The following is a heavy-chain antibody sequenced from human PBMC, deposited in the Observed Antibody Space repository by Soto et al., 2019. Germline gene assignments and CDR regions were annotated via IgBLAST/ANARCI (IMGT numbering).Heavy chain of an antibody. J-gene: IGHJ3*02. Sequence: GGSLRLSCAASGFTFDDYAMHWVRQAPGKGLEWVSGISWNSGSIGYADSVKGRFTISRDNAKNSLYLQMNSLRAEGKALYYCAKATLTGYSADAFDIWGQGTMVTVS. CDR2: ISWNSGSI. CDR3: AKATLTGYSADAFDI. D-gene: IGHD3-9*01. V-gene: IGHV3-9*01. CDR1: GFTFDDYA.